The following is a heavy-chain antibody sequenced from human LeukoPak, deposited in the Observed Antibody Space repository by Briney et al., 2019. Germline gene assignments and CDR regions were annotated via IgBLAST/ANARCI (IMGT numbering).Heavy chain of an antibody. CDR3: ARDMRAYDIRIDAFDI. Sequence: GRSLRLSCAASGFTFSTYAMHWVRQAPGKGLEWVAVISYDGSYKYYADSVKGRFTISRDNSKNTLYLQMNSLRAEDTAVYFCARDMRAYDIRIDAFDIWGQGTMVTVSS. J-gene: IGHJ3*02. CDR2: ISYDGSYK. D-gene: IGHD3-22*01. V-gene: IGHV3-30*04. CDR1: GFTFSTYA.